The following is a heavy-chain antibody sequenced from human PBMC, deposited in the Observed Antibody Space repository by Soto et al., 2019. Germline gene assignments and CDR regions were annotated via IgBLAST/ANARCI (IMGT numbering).Heavy chain of an antibody. J-gene: IGHJ6*02. V-gene: IGHV5-10-1*01. CDR3: ARQEAARYYYSGMDV. CDR1: GYSFASYW. Sequence: LGESLKISCKGSGYSFASYWISWARQMPGKGLEWMGRIDPSDSYTNYSPSFQGHVTISADKSISTAYLQWSSLKASDTAMYYCARQEAARYYYSGMDVWGPRTSLTVSS. D-gene: IGHD6-6*01. CDR2: IDPSDSYT.